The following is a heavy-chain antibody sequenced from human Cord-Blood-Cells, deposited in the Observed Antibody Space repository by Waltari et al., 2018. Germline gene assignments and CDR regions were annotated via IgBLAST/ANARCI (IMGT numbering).Heavy chain of an antibody. CDR1: GFTFHRAV. V-gene: IGHV3-33*01. CDR3: ARALGMDY. J-gene: IGHJ4*02. D-gene: IGHD7-27*01. CDR2: RWYEGSNK. Sequence: QVQLVESGGGVVQPGRSLRLSCPPSGFTFHRAVRHWVRQAPGKGLEGVAVRWYEGSNKYYADSVKGRFTISRDNSKNTLYLQMNSLRAEDTAVYYCARALGMDYWGQGTLVTVSS.